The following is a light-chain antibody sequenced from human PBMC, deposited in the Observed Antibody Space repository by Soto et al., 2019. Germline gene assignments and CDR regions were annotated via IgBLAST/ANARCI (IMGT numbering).Light chain of an antibody. J-gene: IGKJ5*01. CDR2: DAS. CDR3: QQYENLPT. Sequence: DIQMTQSPSSLSASVGDRVTITCQASQNINNYLNWYQQKPGRAPKLLIYDASNLEAGVPARFRGSVYGTDFTFTISRLQAEDIATYYCQQYENLPTFGQGTRLEIK. V-gene: IGKV1-33*01. CDR1: QNINNY.